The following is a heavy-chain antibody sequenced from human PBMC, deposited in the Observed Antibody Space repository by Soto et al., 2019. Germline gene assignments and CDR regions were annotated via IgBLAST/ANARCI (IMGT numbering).Heavy chain of an antibody. CDR2: INHSGST. J-gene: IGHJ6*02. V-gene: IGHV4-34*01. CDR1: GGSFSGYY. Sequence: SETLSLTCAVYGGSFSGYYWSWIRQPPGKGLEWIGEINHSGSTNYNPSLKSRVTISVDTSKNQFPLKLSSVTAADTAVYYCARGRLRFLEWLFPSRYYYGMDVWGQGTTVTVSS. CDR3: ARGRLRFLEWLFPSRYYYGMDV. D-gene: IGHD3-3*01.